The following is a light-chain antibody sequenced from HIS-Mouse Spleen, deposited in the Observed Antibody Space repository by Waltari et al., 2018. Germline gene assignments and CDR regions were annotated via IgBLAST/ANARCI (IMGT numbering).Light chain of an antibody. CDR3: QSADSSGTYVV. CDR2: KAS. J-gene: IGLJ2*01. Sequence: SYELTQPPSVSVSPGQTARITCSVDALPKQYAYWYQQKPGQAPVLVIYKASERPSGIPERFSGSSSGTTVTLTISGVQAEDEADYYCQSADSSGTYVVFGGGTKLTVL. V-gene: IGLV3-25*03. CDR1: ALPKQY.